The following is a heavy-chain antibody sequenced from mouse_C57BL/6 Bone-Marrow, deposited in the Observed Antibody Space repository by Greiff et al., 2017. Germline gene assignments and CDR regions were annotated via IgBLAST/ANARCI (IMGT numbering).Heavy chain of an antibody. D-gene: IGHD1-1*01. Sequence: VQLQQSGAELVRPGASVKLSCTASGFNFKDDYMHWVKQRPEQGLEWIGWIDPENGDTEYDSKFQGKATITADTSSNTAYLQLSSLTAEDTAVYYGTSITTVPFDYWGQGTTLTVSS. J-gene: IGHJ2*01. CDR1: GFNFKDDY. CDR3: TSITTVPFDY. V-gene: IGHV14-4*01. CDR2: IDPENGDT.